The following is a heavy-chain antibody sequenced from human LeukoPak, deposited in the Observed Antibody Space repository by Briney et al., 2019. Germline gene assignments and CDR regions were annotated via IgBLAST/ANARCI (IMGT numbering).Heavy chain of an antibody. V-gene: IGHV3-23*01. Sequence: GGSLRLSCAASGFTFSSYAMSWVRQAPGKGLEWVSAISGSGGSTYYADSVKGRFTISRDNSKNTLYLQMNSLRAEDTAVYYCAKVTAGSSSSRPYYYYYMDVWGKGTTVTVSS. CDR2: ISGSGGST. CDR3: AKVTAGSSSSRPYYYYYMDV. J-gene: IGHJ6*03. D-gene: IGHD6-6*01. CDR1: GFTFSSYA.